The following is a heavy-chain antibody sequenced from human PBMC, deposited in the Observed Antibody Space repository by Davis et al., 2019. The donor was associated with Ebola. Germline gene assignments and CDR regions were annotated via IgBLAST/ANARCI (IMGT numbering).Heavy chain of an antibody. CDR3: ARHGNHYYYGMDV. CDR2: IYYSGST. CDR1: GGSISSYY. V-gene: IGHV4-59*08. J-gene: IGHJ6*02. Sequence: EPLKISCTVSGGSISSYYWSWIRQPPGKGLEWIGYIYYSGSTNYNPSLKSRVTISVDTSKNQFSLKLSSVTAADTAVYYCARHGNHYYYGMDVWGQGTTVTVSS. D-gene: IGHD1-14*01.